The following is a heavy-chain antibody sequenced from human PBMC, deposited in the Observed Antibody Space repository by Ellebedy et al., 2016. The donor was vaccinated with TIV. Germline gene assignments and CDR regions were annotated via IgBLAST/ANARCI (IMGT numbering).Heavy chain of an antibody. D-gene: IGHD3-10*01. CDR2: ISYDGSNK. J-gene: IGHJ6*02. CDR3: ARVSQVWFGELLTRNYYYGMDV. CDR1: GFTFSSYA. V-gene: IGHV3-30-3*01. Sequence: GESLKISCAASGFTFSSYAMHWVRQAPGKGLEWVAVISYDGSNKYYAHSVKGRFTISRDNSKNTLYLQMNSLRAEDTAVYYCARVSQVWFGELLTRNYYYGMDVWGQGTTVTVSS.